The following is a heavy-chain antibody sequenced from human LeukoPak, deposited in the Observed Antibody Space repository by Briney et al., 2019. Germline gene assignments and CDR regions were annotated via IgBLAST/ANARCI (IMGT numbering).Heavy chain of an antibody. V-gene: IGHV3-48*03. CDR3: ARDTTGPEDFDY. Sequence: PGGSLRLSCAASGFTFSSYEMNWVRQAPGKGLEWVSFISGSGSSIYYADSVKGRFTISRDNAKNSLYLQMNSLRAEDTAVYYCARDTTGPEDFDYWGQGTLVTVSS. J-gene: IGHJ4*02. D-gene: IGHD1-1*01. CDR1: GFTFSSYE. CDR2: ISGSGSSI.